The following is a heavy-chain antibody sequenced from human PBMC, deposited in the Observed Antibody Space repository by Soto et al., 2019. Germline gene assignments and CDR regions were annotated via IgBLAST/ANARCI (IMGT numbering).Heavy chain of an antibody. J-gene: IGHJ6*03. CDR1: GFPFSSYS. CDR2: ISSSSSYI. V-gene: IGHV3-21*01. D-gene: IGHD6-13*01. CDR3: VRGVQQLVYYYYYMDV. Sequence: GGSLRLSCAASGFPFSSYSMNWVRQAPGKGLEWVSSISSSSSYIYYADSVKGRFTISRDNAKNSLYLQMNSLRAEDTAVYYCVRGVQQLVYYYYYMDVWGKGTTVTVSS.